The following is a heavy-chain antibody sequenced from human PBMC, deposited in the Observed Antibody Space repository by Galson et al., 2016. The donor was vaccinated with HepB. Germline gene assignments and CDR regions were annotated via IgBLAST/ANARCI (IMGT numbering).Heavy chain of an antibody. CDR1: GYTFTRNG. CDR3: GTTHYYDFWSGYYR. D-gene: IGHD3-3*01. CDR2: ISAHNGDT. V-gene: IGHV1-18*04. J-gene: IGHJ1*01. Sequence: SVKVSCKVSGYTFTRNGISWVRQAPGQGLEWMGWISAHNGDTKYAGKVLDRVTMTTDTSKSTAYMELRSLGSDDTAVYYCGTTHYYDFWSGYYRWGQGTLVTVSS.